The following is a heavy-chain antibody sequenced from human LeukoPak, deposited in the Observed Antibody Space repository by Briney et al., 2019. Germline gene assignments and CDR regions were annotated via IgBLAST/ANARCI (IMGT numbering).Heavy chain of an antibody. CDR2: INPSGGST. CDR1: GYTFTSYY. V-gene: IGHV1-46*01. D-gene: IGHD3-10*01. J-gene: IGHJ4*02. CDR3: ARDQYYYGSGSYIDY. Sequence: GASVKVSCKASGYTFTSYYMHWVRQAPGQGLEWMGIINPSGGSTSYAQKFQGRVTMTRDMSTSTDYMELSSLRSEDTAVYYCARDQYYYGSGSYIDYWGQGTLVTVSS.